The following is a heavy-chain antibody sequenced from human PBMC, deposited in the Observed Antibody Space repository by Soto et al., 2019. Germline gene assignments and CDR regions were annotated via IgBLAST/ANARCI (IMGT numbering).Heavy chain of an antibody. D-gene: IGHD1-26*01. CDR2: VNHSGNT. CDR1: GGSFTGHF. CDR3: ASWLVGAPFDS. J-gene: IGHJ4*01. Sequence: PSETLSLTCTVSGGSFTGHFWSWVRQPPGKGLEWIGEVNHSGNTKYNPSLKSRVTISVDRSKNQFSLKLRSVTAADTGVYYCASWLVGAPFDSWGHGTLVTVS. V-gene: IGHV4-34*01.